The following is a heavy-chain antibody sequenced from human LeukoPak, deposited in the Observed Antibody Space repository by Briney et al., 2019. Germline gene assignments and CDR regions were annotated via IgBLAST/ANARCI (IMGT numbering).Heavy chain of an antibody. Sequence: SETLCLTCTVSGGSISSYYWSWIRQPPGKGLEWIAYIYYSGSTNYNPSLKSRVTISVDTSKKQFSLKLSSVTAADTAVYYCARIYCSSTSCYDHWDAFDIWGQGTMVTVSS. CDR3: ARIYCSSTSCYDHWDAFDI. CDR1: GGSISSYY. D-gene: IGHD2-2*01. CDR2: IYYSGST. V-gene: IGHV4-59*01. J-gene: IGHJ3*02.